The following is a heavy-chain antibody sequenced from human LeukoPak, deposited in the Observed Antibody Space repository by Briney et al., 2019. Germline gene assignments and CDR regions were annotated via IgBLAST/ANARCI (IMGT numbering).Heavy chain of an antibody. J-gene: IGHJ5*02. V-gene: IGHV3-33*01. CDR2: IWYDGSNK. D-gene: IGHD6-19*01. Sequence: GGSLRLSCAASGFTFSSYGMHWVRQAPGKGLEWVAVIWYDGSNKYYADSVKGRFTISRDNSKNTLYLQVNSLRAEDTAVYYCAREGAVAGIDPWGQGTLVTVSS. CDR3: AREGAVAGIDP. CDR1: GFTFSSYG.